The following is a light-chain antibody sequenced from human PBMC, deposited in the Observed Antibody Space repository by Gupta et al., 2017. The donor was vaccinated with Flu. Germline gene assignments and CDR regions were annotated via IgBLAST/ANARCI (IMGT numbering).Light chain of an antibody. J-gene: IGLJ2*01. V-gene: IGLV2-14*01. CDR3: SSYTSSNSLE. CDR1: SSDVGGYNY. Sequence: QSALTQPASVSGSPGQSITISCTGTSSDVGGYNYVSWYQHHPGKAPKLMIYEVINRPSGVSNRFSGSKSGNTASLTISGLQAEDEADYYCSSYTSSNSLEVGGGTKLTVL. CDR2: EVI.